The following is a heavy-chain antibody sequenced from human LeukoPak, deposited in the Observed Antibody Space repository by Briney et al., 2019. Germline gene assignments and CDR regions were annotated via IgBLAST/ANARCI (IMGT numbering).Heavy chain of an antibody. CDR2: ISAYNGNT. CDR1: GYTFASYG. J-gene: IGHJ5*02. V-gene: IGHV1-18*01. D-gene: IGHD3-22*01. Sequence: VASVKVSCKASGYTFASYGISWVRQAPGQGLEWMGWISAYNGNTNYAQKLQGRVTMTTDTSTSTAYMELRSLRSDDTAVYYCVRVSYYEAINWFDPWGQGTLVTVSS. CDR3: VRVSYYEAINWFDP.